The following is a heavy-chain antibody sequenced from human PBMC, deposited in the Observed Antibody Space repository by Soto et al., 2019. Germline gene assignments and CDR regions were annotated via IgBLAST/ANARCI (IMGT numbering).Heavy chain of an antibody. CDR3: ARDNGRPQLGGNYYYITGV. V-gene: IGHV1-69*12. D-gene: IGHD3-3*02. CDR2: IIPLFRTP. CDR1: GGTFSSSA. Sequence: QVQLVQSGAEVKEPGSSVKVSCQASGGTFSSSALSWVRQAPGQGLEWMGGIIPLFRTPDYAQKFQGRVTITADESTSTAYMELSSLRSEDTAIYYCARDNGRPQLGGNYYYITGVWGQGTTITVSS. J-gene: IGHJ6*02.